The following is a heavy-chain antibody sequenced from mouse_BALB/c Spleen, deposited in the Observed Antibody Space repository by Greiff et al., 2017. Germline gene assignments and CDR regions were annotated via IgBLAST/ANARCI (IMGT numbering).Heavy chain of an antibody. D-gene: IGHD1-1*02. CDR3: ARGWGNFDY. CDR1: GYTFTSYW. V-gene: IGHV1-87*01. Sequence: VQLQESGAELARPGASVKLSCKASGYTFTSYWMQWVKQRPGQGLEWIGAIYPGDGDTRYTQKFKGKATLTADKSSSTAYMQLSSLASEDSAVYYCARGWGNFDYWGQGTTLTVSS. J-gene: IGHJ2*01. CDR2: IYPGDGDT.